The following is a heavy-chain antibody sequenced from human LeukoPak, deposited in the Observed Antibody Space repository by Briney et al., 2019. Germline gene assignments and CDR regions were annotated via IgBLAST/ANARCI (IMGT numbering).Heavy chain of an antibody. J-gene: IGHJ5*01. CDR1: GFTFSSYW. CDR2: IKQDGSEK. V-gene: IGHV3-7*01. D-gene: IGHD4-11*01. CDR3: AKEGAYPIVTYDS. Sequence: PGGSLRLSCAASGFTFSSYWMNWVHQAPGKGLEWVANIKQDGSEKYYVDSVKGRFTISRDNAKNSLYLQMNCLRAEDTAVYYCAKEGAYPIVTYDSWGQGTLVTVSS.